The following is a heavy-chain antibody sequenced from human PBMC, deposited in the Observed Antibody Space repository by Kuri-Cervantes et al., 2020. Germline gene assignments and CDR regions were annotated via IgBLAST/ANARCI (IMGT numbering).Heavy chain of an antibody. CDR1: GFTFSSYS. CDR2: ISSSSSYI. CDR3: ARILLFGGLGVDY. J-gene: IGHJ4*02. Sequence: GGSLRLSCAASGFTFSSYSMNWVRQAPGKGLEWVSSISSSSSYIYYADSVKGRFTISRDNAKNSLYLQMNSLRAEDTAVYYCARILLFGGLGVDYWGQGTLVTVSS. D-gene: IGHD1-26*01. V-gene: IGHV3-21*04.